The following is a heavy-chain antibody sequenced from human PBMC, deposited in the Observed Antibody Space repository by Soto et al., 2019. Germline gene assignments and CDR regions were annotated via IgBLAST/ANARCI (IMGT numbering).Heavy chain of an antibody. J-gene: IGHJ6*02. CDR1: GYTFTSYA. Sequence: XSVKVSCKASGYTFTSYAMHWVRQAPGQSLEWMGWINAGNGNTKYSQKFQGRVTITRDTSASTAYMELSSLRSEDTAVYYCAGHYCSSTSCYFFGMDVWGQGTTVTVSS. D-gene: IGHD2-2*01. CDR2: INAGNGNT. V-gene: IGHV1-3*01. CDR3: AGHYCSSTSCYFFGMDV.